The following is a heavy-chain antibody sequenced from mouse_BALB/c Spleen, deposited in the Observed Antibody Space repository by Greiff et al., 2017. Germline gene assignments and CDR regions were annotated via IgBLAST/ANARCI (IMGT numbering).Heavy chain of an antibody. D-gene: IGHD1-2*01. CDR1: GFNFKDTY. CDR3: ARRGLRRLYYALDY. J-gene: IGHJ4*01. V-gene: IGHV14-3*02. CDR2: IDPANGNT. Sequence: VQLQQSGAELVKPGASVKLSCTASGFNFKDTYMHWVKQRPEQGLEWIGRIDPANGNTKYDPKFQGKATITADTSSNTAYLQLSSLTSEDTAVYYYARRGLRRLYYALDYWGQGTSVTVSS.